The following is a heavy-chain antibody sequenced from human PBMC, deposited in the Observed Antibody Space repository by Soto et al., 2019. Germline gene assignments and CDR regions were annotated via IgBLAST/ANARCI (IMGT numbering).Heavy chain of an antibody. D-gene: IGHD4-17*01. CDR3: TKPEYGDYDAFDI. J-gene: IGHJ3*02. Sequence: SETLSLTCTVSGGSISSSSYYWGWIRQPPGKGLEWIGSIYYSGSTYYNPSLKSRVTISVDTSKNQFSLKLSSVTAADTAVYYCTKPEYGDYDAFDIWGQGTMVTVSS. V-gene: IGHV4-39*01. CDR2: IYYSGST. CDR1: GGSISSSSYY.